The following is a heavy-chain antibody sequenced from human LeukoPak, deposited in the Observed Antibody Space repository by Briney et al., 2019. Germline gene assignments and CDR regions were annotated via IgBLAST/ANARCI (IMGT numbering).Heavy chain of an antibody. V-gene: IGHV3-9*01. Sequence: PGSSLRLSCAPSGFTFDEYAMHWARQAPGKGLEGVSGFSRYSGSIGYADSVKGRFPISRDNAKNSLYLQMNRRSAEDTALYYCAREARGSGACAPEYYFDYWGQGTLVTVSS. D-gene: IGHD3-3*01. J-gene: IGHJ4*02. CDR1: GFTFDEYA. CDR2: FSRYSGSI. CDR3: AREARGSGACAPEYYFDY.